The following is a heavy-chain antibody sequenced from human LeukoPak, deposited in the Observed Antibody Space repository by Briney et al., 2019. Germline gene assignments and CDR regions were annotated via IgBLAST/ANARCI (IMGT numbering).Heavy chain of an antibody. J-gene: IGHJ6*02. V-gene: IGHV3-21*01. CDR1: GFTFNNYG. CDR3: ARCSFSGYDAQTDYYGMDV. Sequence: KPGGSLRLSCAASGFTFNNYGMHWVRQAPGKGLEWVSSISSSSSYIYYADSVKGRFTISRDNAKNSLYLQMNSLRAEDTAVYYCARCSFSGYDAQTDYYGMDVWGQGTTVTVSS. CDR2: ISSSSSYI. D-gene: IGHD5-12*01.